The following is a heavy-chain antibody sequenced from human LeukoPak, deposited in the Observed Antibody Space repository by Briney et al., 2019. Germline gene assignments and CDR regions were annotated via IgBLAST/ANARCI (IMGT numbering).Heavy chain of an antibody. CDR3: AKALGTVAGTGMDV. CDR1: GFTFSSYG. CDR2: ISYDGSNK. J-gene: IGHJ6*02. Sequence: PGGSLRLSCAASGFTFSSYGMHWVRQAPGKGLEWVAVISYDGSNKYYADSVKGRFTISRDNSKNTLYLQMNSLRAEDTAVYYCAKALGTVAGTGMDVWGQGTTVTVSS. D-gene: IGHD6-19*01. V-gene: IGHV3-30*18.